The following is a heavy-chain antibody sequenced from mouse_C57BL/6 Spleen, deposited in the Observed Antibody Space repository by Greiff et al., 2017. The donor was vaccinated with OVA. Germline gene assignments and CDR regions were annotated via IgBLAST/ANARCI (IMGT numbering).Heavy chain of an antibody. CDR1: GYTFTSYW. CDR3: AREGYDGYFFDY. J-gene: IGHJ3*01. Sequence: QVQLQQPGAELVKPGASVKLSCKASGYTFTSYWMHWVKQRPGQGLEWIGMIHPNSGSTNYNEKFKSKATLTVDKSSSTAYMQLSSLTSEDSAVYYCAREGYDGYFFDYWGQGTLVTVSA. D-gene: IGHD2-3*01. V-gene: IGHV1-64*01. CDR2: IHPNSGST.